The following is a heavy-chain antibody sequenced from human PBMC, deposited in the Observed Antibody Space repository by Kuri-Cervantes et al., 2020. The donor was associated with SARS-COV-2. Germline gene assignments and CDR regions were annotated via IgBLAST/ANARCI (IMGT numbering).Heavy chain of an antibody. CDR1: GYTFTSYY. Sequence: ASVKVSCKASGYTFTSYYMHWVRQAPGQGLEWMGIINPSGGSTSYAQKFQGRVTMTRDTSTSTVYMELSSLRSEDTAVYYCAREDIVAVPAYYDDAFDIWGQGTMVTVSS. CDR2: INPSGGST. J-gene: IGHJ3*02. V-gene: IGHV1-46*01. CDR3: AREDIVAVPAYYDDAFDI. D-gene: IGHD2-2*01.